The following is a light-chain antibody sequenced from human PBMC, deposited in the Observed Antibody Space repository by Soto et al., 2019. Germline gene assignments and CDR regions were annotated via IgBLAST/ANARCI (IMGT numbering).Light chain of an antibody. J-gene: IGKJ4*01. CDR1: QSVNRY. CDR3: QQFSSYPLT. Sequence: EIVLTQSPATLSLSPGERATLSCWASQSVNRYLVWYQQKPGQAPRLLMYDASSRATGIPDRFSGGGSGTDFTLTISRLEPEDFAVYYCQQFSSYPLTFGGGTKVDIK. CDR2: DAS. V-gene: IGKV3-11*01.